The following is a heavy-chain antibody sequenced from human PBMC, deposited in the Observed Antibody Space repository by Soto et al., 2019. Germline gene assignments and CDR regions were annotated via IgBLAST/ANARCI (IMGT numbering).Heavy chain of an antibody. J-gene: IGHJ5*02. CDR2: FDPEDGET. D-gene: IGHD1-26*01. Sequence: ASVKVSCKVSGYTLTELSMHWVRQAPGKGLEWMGGFDPEDGETIYAQKSQGRVTMTEDTSTDTAYMELSSLRSEDTAVYYCATDLSPALLYNCFDPWGQGTLVTVSS. CDR3: ATDLSPALLYNCFDP. V-gene: IGHV1-24*01. CDR1: GYTLTELS.